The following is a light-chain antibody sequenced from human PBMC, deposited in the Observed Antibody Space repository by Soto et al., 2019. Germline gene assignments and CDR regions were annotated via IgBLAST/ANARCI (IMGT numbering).Light chain of an antibody. CDR2: GAS. CDR1: QSVSSN. Sequence: EIVMTQSPVTLSVSPGERATLSCRASQSVSSNLAWYQQKLGQPPRLLIYGASTRATGIPARFSGSGSGTDFTFTINGLQPEDVATYSCQQYVSLPYTFGQGTRLEIK. V-gene: IGKV3-15*01. J-gene: IGKJ5*01. CDR3: QQYVSLPYT.